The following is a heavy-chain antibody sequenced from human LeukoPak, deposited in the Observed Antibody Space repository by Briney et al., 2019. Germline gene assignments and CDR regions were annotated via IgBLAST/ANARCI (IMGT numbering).Heavy chain of an antibody. CDR3: SRTVVGTNYFDY. V-gene: IGHV3-23*01. CDR2: ISGSGGST. J-gene: IGHJ4*02. CDR1: GFTFSSYA. D-gene: IGHD6-13*01. Sequence: GGSLRLSCAASGFTFSSYAMSWVRQAPGKGLEWVSAISGSGGSTYYADSVKGRFTVSRDNSKNTLYLQINSLRVEDTAIYYCSRTVVGTNYFDYRGQGTLVTVSS.